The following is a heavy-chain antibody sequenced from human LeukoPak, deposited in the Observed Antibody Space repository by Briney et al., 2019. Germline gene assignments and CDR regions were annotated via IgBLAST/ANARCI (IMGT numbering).Heavy chain of an antibody. CDR2: VKSKTDGGTI. CDR3: TTKRVGAPALDS. Sequence: PGGSLRLSCAASDFSLTNAWMNWVRPAPGKGLEWVGRVKSKTDGGTIDYAAPVKGRFILSREDSKNTLYLEMNSLKIEDTAVYYCTTKRVGAPALDSWGQGTLVTVSS. CDR1: DFSLTNAW. D-gene: IGHD1-26*01. J-gene: IGHJ4*02. V-gene: IGHV3-15*07.